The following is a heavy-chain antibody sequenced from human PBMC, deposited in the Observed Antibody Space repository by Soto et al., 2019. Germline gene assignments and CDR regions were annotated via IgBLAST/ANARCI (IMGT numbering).Heavy chain of an antibody. D-gene: IGHD5-18*01. Sequence: SVKVSCKASGGTFSSYAISWVRQAPGQGLEWMGGIIPIFGTANYAQKFQGRVTITADESTSTAYMELSSLRSEDTAVYYCASGYSYEPPCKAPFDYWGQGTLVTVPS. V-gene: IGHV1-69*13. CDR1: GGTFSSYA. CDR3: ASGYSYEPPCKAPFDY. CDR2: IIPIFGTA. J-gene: IGHJ4*02.